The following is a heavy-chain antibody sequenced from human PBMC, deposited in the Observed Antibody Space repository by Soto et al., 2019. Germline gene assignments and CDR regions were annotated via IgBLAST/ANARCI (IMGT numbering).Heavy chain of an antibody. V-gene: IGHV3-53*01. D-gene: IGHD4-17*01. Sequence: GSLRLSCAASGITATNGHMSWVRQAPGKGLEWVSVIYSDDNTYYADSVKGRFTISRDTSKTTVYLQMNSLRAEDTAVYYCARDWNGDKYFDFWDQGSLVTVSS. J-gene: IGHJ4*02. CDR1: GITATNGH. CDR2: IYSDDNT. CDR3: ARDWNGDKYFDF.